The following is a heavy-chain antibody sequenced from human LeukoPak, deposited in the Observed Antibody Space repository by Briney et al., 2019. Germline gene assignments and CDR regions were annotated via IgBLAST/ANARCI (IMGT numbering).Heavy chain of an antibody. J-gene: IGHJ6*02. Sequence: GGSLRLSCAVSGFTVSSTYMSWVRQARGKGLEWVSVIYASGTTYYADSVKGRFTISRDTSKSTLYLQMNCLRAEDTAVYYCARDHDSGAINYYYYGMDVWGQGTTVTVSS. CDR1: GFTVSSTY. CDR3: ARDHDSGAINYYYYGMDV. CDR2: IYASGTT. D-gene: IGHD4/OR15-4a*01. V-gene: IGHV3-66*01.